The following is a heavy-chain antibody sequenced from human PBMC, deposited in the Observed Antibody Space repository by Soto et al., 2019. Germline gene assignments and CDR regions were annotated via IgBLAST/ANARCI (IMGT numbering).Heavy chain of an antibody. Sequence: SETLSLTCAVSGGSISSSNWWSWVRQPPGKGLEWIGEIYHSGSTNYNPSLKSRVTISVDKSKNQFSLKLSSVTAADTPVYYCARVYPVYGAIDYWGQGTLVTVSS. CDR2: IYHSGST. J-gene: IGHJ4*02. CDR1: GGSISSSNW. CDR3: ARVYPVYGAIDY. D-gene: IGHD4-17*01. V-gene: IGHV4-4*02.